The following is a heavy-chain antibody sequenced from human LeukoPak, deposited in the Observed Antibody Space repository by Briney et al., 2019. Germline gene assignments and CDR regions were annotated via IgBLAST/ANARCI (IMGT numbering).Heavy chain of an antibody. Sequence: GGSLRLSWAVSGFTFSSYWMSWFRQAPGKGLEWVANINQDGSQKFSVDSVKGRFTISRDNAKNSLSLQMNSLRVEDTAVYYCARDWFDGDYDRFDYWGQGTLVTVSS. CDR2: INQDGSQK. CDR1: GFTFSSYW. D-gene: IGHD4-17*01. CDR3: ARDWFDGDYDRFDY. V-gene: IGHV3-7*03. J-gene: IGHJ4*02.